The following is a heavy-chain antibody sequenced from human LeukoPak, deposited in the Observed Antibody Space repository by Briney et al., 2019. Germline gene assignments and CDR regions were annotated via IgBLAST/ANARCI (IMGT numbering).Heavy chain of an antibody. CDR2: INPNSGGT. CDR3: ARSKNDFWSGYYNDY. V-gene: IGHV1-2*02. D-gene: IGHD3-3*01. Sequence: ASVKVSCKASGYTFTGYYMHWVRQAPGQGLEWMGWINPNSGGTNYAQKFQGKVTMTRDTSISTAYMELSRLRSDDTAVYYCARSKNDFWSGYYNDYWGQGTLVTVSS. J-gene: IGHJ4*02. CDR1: GYTFTGYY.